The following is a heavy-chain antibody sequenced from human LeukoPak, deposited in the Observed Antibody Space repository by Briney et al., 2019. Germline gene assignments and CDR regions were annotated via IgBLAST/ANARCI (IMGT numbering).Heavy chain of an antibody. J-gene: IGHJ4*02. V-gene: IGHV3-7*01. D-gene: IGHD6-13*01. Sequence: PGGSLRLSCAASGFTFSSYEMNWVRQAPGKGLEWVANIKQDGSEKNYVDSVKGRFTISRDNSKNTLYLQMNSLRAEDTAVYYCPVIAAAMLDYWGQGTLVTVSS. CDR1: GFTFSSYE. CDR2: IKQDGSEK. CDR3: PVIAAAMLDY.